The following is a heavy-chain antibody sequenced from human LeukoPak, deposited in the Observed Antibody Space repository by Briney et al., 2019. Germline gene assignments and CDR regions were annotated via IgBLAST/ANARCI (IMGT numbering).Heavy chain of an antibody. CDR1: GFTFSSYW. D-gene: IGHD2-15*01. V-gene: IGHV3-7*01. Sequence: GGSLRLSCAASGFTFSSYWMSWVRQAPGKGLEWVANIKEDDKKRYYVDSVKGRFTISRDNAKSSLYLQMDSLRVEDTAVYYCARDGSSFDYWGQGAPVTVSS. CDR2: IKEDDKKR. CDR3: ARDGSSFDY. J-gene: IGHJ4*02.